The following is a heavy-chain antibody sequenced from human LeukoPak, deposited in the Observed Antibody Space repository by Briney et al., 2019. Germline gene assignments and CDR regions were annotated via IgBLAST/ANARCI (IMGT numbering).Heavy chain of an antibody. CDR1: GGSISSYY. V-gene: IGHV4-4*07. CDR2: IYTSGST. J-gene: IGHJ4*02. Sequence: PSETLSLTCTVSGGSISSYYWSWIRQPAGKGLEGIGHIYTSGSTNYNPSLKSRVTMSVDTSKNQFSLKLSSVTAADTAVYYCARDDLHYSSSWYGGFDYRGQGTLVTVSS. CDR3: ARDDLHYSSSWYGGFDY. D-gene: IGHD6-13*01.